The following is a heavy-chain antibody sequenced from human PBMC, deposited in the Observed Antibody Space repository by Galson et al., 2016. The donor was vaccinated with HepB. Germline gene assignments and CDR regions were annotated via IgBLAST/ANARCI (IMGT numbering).Heavy chain of an antibody. CDR2: VYHSGTA. J-gene: IGHJ5*01. D-gene: IGHD6-19*01. CDR3: ARDKGVAVALRWFEY. V-gene: IGHV4-59*11. CDR1: GGSIGNQY. Sequence: ETLSLTCTVSGGSIGNQYWSWIRQSPGKGLEWIGYVYHSGTANYNPSLESRVTMSVDTSTNQIFLNLRSVTAADTAVYYCARDKGVAVALRWFEYWGQGTLVTVSS.